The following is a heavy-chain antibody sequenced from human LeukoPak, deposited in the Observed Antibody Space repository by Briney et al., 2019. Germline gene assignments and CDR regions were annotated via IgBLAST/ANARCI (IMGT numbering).Heavy chain of an antibody. CDR3: ASGYCTNGVCYTGAY. Sequence: ASVKVSCKASGYTFTGYYMHWVRQASGQGLEWMGWINPNSGGTNYAQKFQGRVTMTRDTSISTAYMELSRLRSDDTAVYYCASGYCTNGVCYTGAYWGQGTLVTVSS. CDR2: INPNSGGT. D-gene: IGHD2-8*01. CDR1: GYTFTGYY. V-gene: IGHV1-2*02. J-gene: IGHJ4*02.